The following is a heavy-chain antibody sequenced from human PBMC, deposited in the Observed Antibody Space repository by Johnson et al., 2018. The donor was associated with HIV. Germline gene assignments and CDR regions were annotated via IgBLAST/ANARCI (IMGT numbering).Heavy chain of an antibody. J-gene: IGHJ3*02. Sequence: VQLVESGGDLVLPGGSLRLSCAASGFTFSNYAMSWVRQAPGKGLQWVSTISGRAGRTDYADSVKGRFTLSRDNSKNRLYLQMNSLRAEDTAVYYCAKGPILDDGFDIWGQGTMVTVSS. CDR1: GFTFSNYA. CDR3: AKGPILDDGFDI. D-gene: IGHD3-3*01. V-gene: IGHV3-23*04. CDR2: ISGRAGRT.